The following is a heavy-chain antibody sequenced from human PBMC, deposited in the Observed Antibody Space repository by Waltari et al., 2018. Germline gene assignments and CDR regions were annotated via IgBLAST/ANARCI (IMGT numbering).Heavy chain of an antibody. Sequence: QVHLVQSGTEVKKPGASVRVSCTDFGSTFTDYYIYWVRQAPGQGLEWMVLFDPTTGASNSAQKFQDRCIMTRDASIDTAYMKLSSLRSDDTAVYYWARERAGYNYEEYFRHWGQGTLVTVSS. CDR1: GSTFTDYY. D-gene: IGHD5-12*01. V-gene: IGHV1-2*02. CDR3: ARERAGYNYEEYFRH. CDR2: FDPTTGAS. J-gene: IGHJ1*01.